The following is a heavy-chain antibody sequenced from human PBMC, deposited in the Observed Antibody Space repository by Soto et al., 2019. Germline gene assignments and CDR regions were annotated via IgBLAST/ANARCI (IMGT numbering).Heavy chain of an antibody. D-gene: IGHD5-12*01. CDR3: GKGVASSD. Sequence: QVHLVQSEAEVRKPGSSVKVSCKSSGGSFTTDSIIWVRQAPGQGLEWMGGINPLFRTPVYAQKFQGRVTISADESTSAAHLEVTGLTPEDTAVYFWGKGVASSDWGQGTPVTVSS. CDR1: GGSFTTDS. V-gene: IGHV1-69*01. CDR2: INPLFRTP. J-gene: IGHJ4*02.